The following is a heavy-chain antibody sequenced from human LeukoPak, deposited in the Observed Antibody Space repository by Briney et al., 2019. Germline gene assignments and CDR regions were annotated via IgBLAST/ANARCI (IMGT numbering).Heavy chain of an antibody. CDR3: AKAGHYDILTGYYFDY. V-gene: IGHV3-23*01. J-gene: IGHJ4*02. CDR1: GFTFSSYA. Sequence: PGRSLRLSCAASGFTFSSYAMSWVRQAPGKGLEWVSAISGSGGSTYYADSVKGRFTISRDNSKNTLYLQMNSLRAEDTAVYYCAKAGHYDILTGYYFDYWGQGTLVTVSS. D-gene: IGHD3-9*01. CDR2: ISGSGGST.